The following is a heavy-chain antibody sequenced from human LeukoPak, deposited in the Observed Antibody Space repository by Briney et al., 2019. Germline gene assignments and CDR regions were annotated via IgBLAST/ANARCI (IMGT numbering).Heavy chain of an antibody. V-gene: IGHV5-51*01. CDR1: GYSFSNYW. J-gene: IGHJ4*02. D-gene: IGHD1-26*01. Sequence: GGSLRISFKGSGYSFSNYWGAWVRPMPGKGVEWRGLVYPGDSDARYSPSFQGQVTISADKSVNIAYLQWSSLKASDTAIYYCARFRSGSYQTPFDYWGQGTLVTVSS. CDR3: ARFRSGSYQTPFDY. CDR2: VYPGDSDA.